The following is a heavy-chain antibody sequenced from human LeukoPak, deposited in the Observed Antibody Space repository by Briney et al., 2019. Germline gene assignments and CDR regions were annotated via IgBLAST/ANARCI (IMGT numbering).Heavy chain of an antibody. Sequence: GTFNGXXISWVRQAPGQGREWMGGIIPIFGTTNYARKFRGRVTLTADKSXRTAYMELSRRRGEDTDVDYCAXXXXXXXDYYYMDVWGKGTTVTVSS. J-gene: IGHJ6*03. CDR2: IIPIFGTT. V-gene: IGHV1-69*06. CDR3: AXXXXXXXDYYYMDV. CDR1: GTFNGXX.